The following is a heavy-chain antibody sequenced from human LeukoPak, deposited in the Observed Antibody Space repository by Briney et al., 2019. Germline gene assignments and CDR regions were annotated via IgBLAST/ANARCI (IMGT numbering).Heavy chain of an antibody. V-gene: IGHV3-30*19. Sequence: AGSLRLSCAASQFSFSNYGMHWVRQAPGKGLEWVAVISYDGSNKYYADSVKGRFTISRDNSKNTLYLQMNSLRADDTAVYYCARDGNWNDGDAFDIWGQGTMVTVSS. CDR3: ARDGNWNDGDAFDI. CDR1: QFSFSNYG. D-gene: IGHD1-20*01. CDR2: ISYDGSNK. J-gene: IGHJ3*02.